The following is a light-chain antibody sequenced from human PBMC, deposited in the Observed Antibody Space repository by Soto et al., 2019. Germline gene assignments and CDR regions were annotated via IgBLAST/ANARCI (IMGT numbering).Light chain of an antibody. CDR2: DLT. CDR3: TSYTTSRSYV. V-gene: IGLV2-14*03. J-gene: IGLJ1*01. CDR1: SSDIGRYNF. Sequence: QSALTQPASVSGSPGQSIAISCTGTSSDIGRYNFVSWYQQHPGKAPKLIIHDLTNRPSGVSSRFSGSKSDNTASLTISGLQAEDEAEYYCTSYTTSRSYVFGTGTKVTVL.